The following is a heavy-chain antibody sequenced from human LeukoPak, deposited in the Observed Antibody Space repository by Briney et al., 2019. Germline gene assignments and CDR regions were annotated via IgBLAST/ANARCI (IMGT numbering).Heavy chain of an antibody. J-gene: IGHJ4*02. CDR2: IYTSGST. CDR3: ARYIWGSYPTFEDY. Sequence: SQTLSLTCTVSGGSISSGSYYWSWIRQPAGKGLEWIGRIYTSGSTNYNPSLKSRVTISVDTSKNQFPLKLNSVTAADTAVYYCARYIWGSYPTFEDYWGQGSLVTVSS. V-gene: IGHV4-61*02. D-gene: IGHD3-16*02. CDR1: GGSISSGSYY.